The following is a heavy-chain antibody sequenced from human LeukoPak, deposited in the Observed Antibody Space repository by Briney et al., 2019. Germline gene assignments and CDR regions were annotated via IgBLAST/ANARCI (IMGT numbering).Heavy chain of an antibody. J-gene: IGHJ4*02. V-gene: IGHV1-18*01. CDR1: GYTFSNFG. CDR2: ISGNNDNP. Sequence: ASVKVSCKTSGYTFSNFGINWVRQAPGQGREGMGWISGNNDNPNYGQKFQGRFTVTTDSSTSTAYMELRNLRFDDTAAYYCARDGTSTDDYWGQGTLVTVSS. D-gene: IGHD2-2*01. CDR3: ARDGTSTDDY.